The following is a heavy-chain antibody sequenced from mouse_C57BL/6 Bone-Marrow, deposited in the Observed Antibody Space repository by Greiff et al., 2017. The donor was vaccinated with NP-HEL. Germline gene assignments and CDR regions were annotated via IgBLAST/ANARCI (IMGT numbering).Heavy chain of an antibody. J-gene: IGHJ3*01. Sequence: EVQLVESGGGLVQPGGSMKLSCVASGFTFSNYWMNWVRQSPEKGLEWVAQIRLKSDNYATHYAESVKGRFTISRDDSKSSVYLQMNNLRAEDTGIYYCYDGYYWFAYWGQGTLVTVSA. CDR3: YDGYYWFAY. V-gene: IGHV6-3*01. CDR1: GFTFSNYW. CDR2: IRLKSDNYAT. D-gene: IGHD2-3*01.